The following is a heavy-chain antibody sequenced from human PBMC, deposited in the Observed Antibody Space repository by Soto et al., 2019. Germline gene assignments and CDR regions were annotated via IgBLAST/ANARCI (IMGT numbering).Heavy chain of an antibody. Sequence: GGSLRLSCTASGFTFGDYAMSWFRQAPGKGLEWVGFIRSKAYGGTTEYAASVKGRFTISRDDSKSIAYLQMNSLKTEDTAVYYCHSRSSFGGGGYGMDVWGQGTTVTVSS. V-gene: IGHV3-49*03. CDR1: GFTFGDYA. D-gene: IGHD3-16*01. CDR3: HSRSSFGGGGYGMDV. CDR2: IRSKAYGGTT. J-gene: IGHJ6*02.